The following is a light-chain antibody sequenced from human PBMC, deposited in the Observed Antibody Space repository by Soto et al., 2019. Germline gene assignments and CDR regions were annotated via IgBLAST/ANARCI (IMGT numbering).Light chain of an antibody. Sequence: DIQMTQSPSTLSASVGDRVTITCRASQSIRSWLAWYQQKPGKAPKFLIYDASSLESGVPSRFSDSGSGTEFTLTISSLQPDDFATYYCQQYNSYPWTFGQGTKVDIK. CDR1: QSIRSW. J-gene: IGKJ1*01. V-gene: IGKV1-5*01. CDR3: QQYNSYPWT. CDR2: DAS.